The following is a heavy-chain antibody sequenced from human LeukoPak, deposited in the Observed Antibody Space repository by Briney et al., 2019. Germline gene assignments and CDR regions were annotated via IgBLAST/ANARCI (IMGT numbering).Heavy chain of an antibody. Sequence: GGSLRLSCAASGFTFSSYSMNWVRQAPGKGLEWVSSISSSSSYIYYADSVKGRSTISRDNAKNSLYLQMNSLRAEDTAVYYCARGTPSSSWPGGRAFDYWGQGTLVTVSS. CDR1: GFTFSSYS. J-gene: IGHJ4*02. V-gene: IGHV3-21*01. D-gene: IGHD6-13*01. CDR2: ISSSSSYI. CDR3: ARGTPSSSWPGGRAFDY.